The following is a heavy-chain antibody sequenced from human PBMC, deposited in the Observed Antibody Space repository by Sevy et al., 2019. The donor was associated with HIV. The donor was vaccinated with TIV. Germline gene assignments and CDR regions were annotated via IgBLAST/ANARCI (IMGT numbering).Heavy chain of an antibody. Sequence: GGSLRLSCAASGFTFSSYGMHWVRQAPGKGLEWVAVIWFDGSNTFYAVSVKGRFTISRDIAENTLHLQMNSLRAEDTAVYYCARDLESYNYGAYGPSFMPDYWGQGTVVTVSS. CDR3: ARDLESYNYGAYGPSFMPDY. V-gene: IGHV3-33*01. J-gene: IGHJ4*02. CDR1: GFTFSSYG. CDR2: IWFDGSNT. D-gene: IGHD1-1*01.